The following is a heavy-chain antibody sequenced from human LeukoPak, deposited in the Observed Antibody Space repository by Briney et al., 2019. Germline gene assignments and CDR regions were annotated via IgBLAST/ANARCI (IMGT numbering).Heavy chain of an antibody. CDR1: GGSISNSTYY. Sequence: PSETLSLTCTVSGGSISNSTYYWGWIRQPPGKGLEWIGYIYYSGSTNYNPSLKSRVTISVDTSKNQFSLKLSSVTAADTAVYYCARRGILTSTLRDGYNLGGFYFDYWGQGTLVTVSS. CDR3: ARRGILTSTLRDGYNLGGFYFDY. V-gene: IGHV4-61*05. CDR2: IYYSGST. J-gene: IGHJ4*02. D-gene: IGHD5-24*01.